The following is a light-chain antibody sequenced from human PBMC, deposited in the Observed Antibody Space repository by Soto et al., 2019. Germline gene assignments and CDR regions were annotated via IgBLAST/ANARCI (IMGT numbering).Light chain of an antibody. V-gene: IGKV3-20*01. CDR3: QQYGSSPT. CDR1: QSVSSNY. J-gene: IGKJ1*01. Sequence: DIVLTQSPGTLSSSPGERATLSCRSRQSVSSNYLAWYQQKPDQAPRLVIYDVSGRATGIPDRFSVSGSGTTFTLTISRLEPEDSAVYYCQQYGSSPTFGKGTKVEIK. CDR2: DVS.